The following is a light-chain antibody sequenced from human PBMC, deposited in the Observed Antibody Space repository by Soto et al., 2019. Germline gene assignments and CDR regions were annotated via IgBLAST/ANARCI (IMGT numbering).Light chain of an antibody. J-gene: IGKJ1*01. Sequence: ENVLTQSPGRLSLSPGERATLSCRASQTVSSNYLAWYQQRPGQPPNLLIFGASNRAPGIPDRFSGSGSGTDFTLTISRLEPEDFAVYYCQQYGSLSWTFGQGTKVHIK. CDR1: QTVSSNY. CDR2: GAS. CDR3: QQYGSLSWT. V-gene: IGKV3-20*01.